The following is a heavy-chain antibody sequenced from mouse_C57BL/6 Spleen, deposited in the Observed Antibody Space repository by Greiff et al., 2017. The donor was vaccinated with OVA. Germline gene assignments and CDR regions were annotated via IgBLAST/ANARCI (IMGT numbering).Heavy chain of an antibody. CDR2: ISGGGGHT. D-gene: IGHD1-1*02. Sequence: EVKVVESGGGLVKPGGSLKLSCAASGFTFSSYTMSWVRQTPEKRLEWVATISGGGGHTYYPDSVKGRFTISRDNAKNTLYLQMSSLRSEDTALYYCARYYYDAMDYWGQGTSVTVSS. V-gene: IGHV5-9*01. J-gene: IGHJ4*01. CDR3: ARYYYDAMDY. CDR1: GFTFSSYT.